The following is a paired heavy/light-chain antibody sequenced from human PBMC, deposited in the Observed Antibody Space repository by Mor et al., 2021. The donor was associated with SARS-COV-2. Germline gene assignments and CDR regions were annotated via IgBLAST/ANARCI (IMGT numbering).Heavy chain of an antibody. CDR2: VSGSGGST. CDR3: AKDAAYSSSHYYYYYMDV. V-gene: IGHV3-23*01. D-gene: IGHD6-6*01. CDR1: GFTFSSYV. J-gene: IGHJ6*03. Sequence: EVQLLESGGGLVQPGGSLRLSCAASGFTFSSYVMSWVRQAPGKGLEWVSTVSGSGGSTYYADSVKGRFTISRDNSKNTLYLQMNSLRAEDTAVYYCAKDAAYSSSHYYYYYMDVWGKGTTVTVSS.
Light chain of an antibody. V-gene: IGLV2-23*02. CDR1: SSDVGSYNL. Sequence: QSALTQPASVSGSPGQSITISCTGTSSDVGSYNLVSWYQQHPGKAPKLMIYDVNKRPSGVSNRFSGSKSGNTASLTISGLQAEDEADYYCCSYAGSSTSYVLFGGGTKLTVL. J-gene: IGLJ2*01. CDR2: DVN. CDR3: CSYAGSSTSYVL.